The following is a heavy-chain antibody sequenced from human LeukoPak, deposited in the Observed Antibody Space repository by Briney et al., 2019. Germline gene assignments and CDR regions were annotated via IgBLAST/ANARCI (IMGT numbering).Heavy chain of an antibody. D-gene: IGHD3-10*01. CDR1: GFTFSSYA. V-gene: IGHV3-23*01. CDR3: AKKYYYGSGTYIFYFDY. J-gene: IGHJ4*02. CDR2: ITGSGGT. Sequence: GGSLRLSCAASGFTFSSYAMTWVRQAPGKGLEWVSAITGSGGTYYADSVKGRFTISRDDSKSTLSLQMNSLRAEDTALYYCAKKYYYGSGTYIFYFDYWGQGTPVTVSS.